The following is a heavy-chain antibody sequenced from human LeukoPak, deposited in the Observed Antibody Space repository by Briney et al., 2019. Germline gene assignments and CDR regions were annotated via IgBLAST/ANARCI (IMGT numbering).Heavy chain of an antibody. CDR1: GGTFSSYT. D-gene: IGHD6-6*01. J-gene: IGHJ4*02. CDR3: ARDAYSSSPWYYFDY. CDR2: IIPILGIA. V-gene: IGHV1-69*04. Sequence: GASVKVSCKASGGTFSSYTISWVRQAPGQGLEWMGRIIPILGIANYAQKFQGRVTITADESTSTAYMELSSLRSEDTAVYYYARDAYSSSPWYYFDYWGQGTLVTVSS.